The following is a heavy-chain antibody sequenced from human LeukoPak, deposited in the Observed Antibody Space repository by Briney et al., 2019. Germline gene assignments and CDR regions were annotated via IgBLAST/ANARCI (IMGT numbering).Heavy chain of an antibody. CDR2: IYSGGST. CDR1: GFTVSSNY. V-gene: IGHV3-53*01. Sequence: GGSLRLSCAASGFTVSSNYMSWVRQAPGKGLGWVSVIYSGGSTYYADSVKGRFTISRDNSKNTLYLQMNSLRAEDTAVYYCARDLGSSGSDAFDIWGQGTMVTVSS. D-gene: IGHD3-22*01. CDR3: ARDLGSSGSDAFDI. J-gene: IGHJ3*02.